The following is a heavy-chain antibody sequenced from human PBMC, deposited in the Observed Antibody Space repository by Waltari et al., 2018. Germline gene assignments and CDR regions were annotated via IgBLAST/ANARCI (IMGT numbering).Heavy chain of an antibody. Sequence: VRQSPGKGLEWVSVSYSGGSTYYADSVKGRFTISRDNSKNTLYLQMNSLRAEDTAVYYCAREGGSYGMDVWGQGTTVTVSS. J-gene: IGHJ6*02. CDR2: SYSGGST. V-gene: IGHV3-53*01. CDR3: AREGGSYGMDV.